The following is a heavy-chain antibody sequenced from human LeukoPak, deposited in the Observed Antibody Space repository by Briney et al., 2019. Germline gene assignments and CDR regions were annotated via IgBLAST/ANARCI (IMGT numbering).Heavy chain of an antibody. Sequence: GGSLRLSCAASGFTFSSYSMNWVRQAPGKGLEWVSSISSSSSYIYYADSVKGRFIISRDNAKNSLYLQMNSMRAEDTAVYYCARDRGLVVITGGDAFDIWGQGTMVTVSS. D-gene: IGHD3-22*01. CDR1: GFTFSSYS. J-gene: IGHJ3*02. CDR3: ARDRGLVVITGGDAFDI. CDR2: ISSSSSYI. V-gene: IGHV3-21*01.